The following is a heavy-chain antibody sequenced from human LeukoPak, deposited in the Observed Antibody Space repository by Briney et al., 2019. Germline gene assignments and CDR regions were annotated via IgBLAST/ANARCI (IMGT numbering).Heavy chain of an antibody. CDR2: LSSSNTYI. V-gene: IGHV3-21*01. CDR1: GFTFSSYR. J-gene: IGHJ4*01. Sequence: PGGSLRLSCAASGFTFSSYRMTWVRQAPGKGLEWVSSLSSSNTYIDYADSVKGRFTISRDDAKNSLYLQMSSLRAEDTAVYYCARVAPFRQYCSGGSCFNLDYWGQGTLVTVSS. D-gene: IGHD2-15*01. CDR3: ARVAPFRQYCSGGSCFNLDY.